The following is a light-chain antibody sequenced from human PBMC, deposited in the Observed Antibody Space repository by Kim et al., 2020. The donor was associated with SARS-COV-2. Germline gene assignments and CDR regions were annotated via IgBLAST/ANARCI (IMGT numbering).Light chain of an antibody. CDR1: KLGDKY. J-gene: IGLJ2*01. CDR3: QAWDSGTAG. Sequence: SYELTQPPSVSVSPGQTASITCSGDKLGDKYACWYQQKPGQSSGLVIYQDSKRPSGTPERFSGSNSGNTATLTISGTQAMDEADYYCQAWDSGTAGFGGG. V-gene: IGLV3-1*01. CDR2: QDS.